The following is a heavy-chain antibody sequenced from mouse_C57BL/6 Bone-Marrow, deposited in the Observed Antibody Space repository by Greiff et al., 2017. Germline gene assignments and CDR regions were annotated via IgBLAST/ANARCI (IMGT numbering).Heavy chain of an antibody. CDR3: ARRPMVRGYFDY. V-gene: IGHV1-64*01. D-gene: IGHD2-3*01. Sequence: QVQLQQPGAELVKPGASVKLSCKASGYTFTSYWMHWVKQRPGQGLEWIGMIHPNSGSTNYNEKFKSKDTLTVDKSSSTAYMQLSSLTSEDSAVYYCARRPMVRGYFDYWGQGTTLTVSS. CDR1: GYTFTSYW. CDR2: IHPNSGST. J-gene: IGHJ2*01.